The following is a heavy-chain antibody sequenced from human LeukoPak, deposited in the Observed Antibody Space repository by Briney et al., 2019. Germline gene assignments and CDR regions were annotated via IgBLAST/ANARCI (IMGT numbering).Heavy chain of an antibody. J-gene: IGHJ4*02. CDR3: ASRSTDFYDILTGLPTGY. D-gene: IGHD3-9*01. V-gene: IGHV1-2*02. CDR2: INPNSGGT. CDR1: GYTFTGYY. Sequence: ASVKVSCKASGYTFTGYYMHWVRQAPGQRLEWMGWINPNSGGTNYAQKFQGRVTMTRDTSISTAYMELSRLRSDDTAVYYCASRSTDFYDILTGLPTGYWGQGTLVTVSS.